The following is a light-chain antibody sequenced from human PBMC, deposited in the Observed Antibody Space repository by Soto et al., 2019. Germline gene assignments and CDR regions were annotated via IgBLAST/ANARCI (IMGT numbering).Light chain of an antibody. Sequence: EIAMTQSPATLSVTPGERATLSCRASQSISSNLAWYQQKPGQAPRLLIYGASTRATGIPARFSGSGSGTEFTLTISSLPSEDFAVYYCQQYNNWPLTFGGGTKVEIK. CDR1: QSISSN. V-gene: IGKV3-15*01. J-gene: IGKJ4*01. CDR2: GAS. CDR3: QQYNNWPLT.